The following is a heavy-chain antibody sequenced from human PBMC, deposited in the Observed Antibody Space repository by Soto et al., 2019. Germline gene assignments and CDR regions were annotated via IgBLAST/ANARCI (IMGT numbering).Heavy chain of an antibody. CDR2: ISAYNGNT. Sequence: QVRLVQSGAEVKKPGASVTVSCKASGYTFASYAIRWMRQDPGQGRAWMGWISAYNGNTNYAQKLQGRVTMTTDTPTRTAYIELRSLRSHDRAVYYGARDRPPAAYWGQGPVVTVSS. CDR3: ARDRPPAAY. V-gene: IGHV1-18*01. D-gene: IGHD6-13*01. CDR1: GYTFASYA. J-gene: IGHJ4*02.